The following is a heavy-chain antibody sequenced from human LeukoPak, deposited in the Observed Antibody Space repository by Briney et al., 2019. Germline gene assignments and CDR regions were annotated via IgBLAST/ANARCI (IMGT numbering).Heavy chain of an antibody. CDR2: ISGSGGST. Sequence: PGGSLRLSSAASGFTFSSYAMSWVRQAPGKGLEWVSAISGSGGSTYYADSVKGRFTISRDNSKNTLYLQMSSLRAEDTAVYYCAKRLVWGGKDSLYYFDYWGQGTLVTVSS. V-gene: IGHV3-23*01. J-gene: IGHJ4*02. CDR1: GFTFSSYA. CDR3: AKRLVWGGKDSLYYFDY. D-gene: IGHD6-6*01.